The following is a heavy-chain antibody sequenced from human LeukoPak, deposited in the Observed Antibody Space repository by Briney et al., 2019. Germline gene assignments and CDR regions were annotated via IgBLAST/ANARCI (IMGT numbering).Heavy chain of an antibody. J-gene: IGHJ4*02. V-gene: IGHV4-34*01. CDR2: INHSGST. CDR3: ARGPKVRGDRSYRDYYFDY. CDR1: GGSFSGYY. D-gene: IGHD1-26*01. Sequence: PSETLSLTCAIYGGSFSGYYWSWIRQPPGKGLEWIGEINHSGSTNYNPSLKSRVTISVDTSKNQFSLKLSSVTAADTAVYYCARGPKVRGDRSYRDYYFDYWGQGTLVTVSS.